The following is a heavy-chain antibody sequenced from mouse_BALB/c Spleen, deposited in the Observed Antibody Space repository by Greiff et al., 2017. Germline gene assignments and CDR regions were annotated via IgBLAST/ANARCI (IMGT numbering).Heavy chain of an antibody. J-gene: IGHJ3*01. CDR3: ARGDDYDDAAWFAY. Sequence: EVKLVESGGGLVQPGGSRKLSCAASGFTFSSFGMHWVRPAPEKGLEWVAYISSGSSTIYYADTVKGRFTISRDNPKNTLFLQMTSLRSEDTAMYYCARGDDYDDAAWFAYWGQGTLVTVSA. CDR2: ISSGSSTI. D-gene: IGHD2-4*01. V-gene: IGHV5-17*02. CDR1: GFTFSSFG.